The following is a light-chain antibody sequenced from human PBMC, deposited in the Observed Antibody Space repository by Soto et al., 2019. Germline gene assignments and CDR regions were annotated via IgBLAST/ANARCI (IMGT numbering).Light chain of an antibody. J-gene: IGKJ2*01. CDR3: QQYGSSPGYT. V-gene: IGKV3-20*01. Sequence: EIVLTQSPGTLSLSPGERATLSCRASQSVSTSYLTWYQQKPGQAPRVLVYGASRRATGIPDRFSGSGSGTDLTLTISRLEPEDFAVYYCQQYGSSPGYTFGQGTKLEIK. CDR2: GAS. CDR1: QSVSTSY.